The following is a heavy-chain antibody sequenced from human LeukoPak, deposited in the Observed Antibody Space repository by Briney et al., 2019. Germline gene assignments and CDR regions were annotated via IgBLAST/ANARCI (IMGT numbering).Heavy chain of an antibody. J-gene: IGHJ4*02. CDR3: AKAEGIQLWLPYFDY. CDR2: ISWNSGSI. Sequence: PGRSLRLSCAASGFTFDDYAMHWVRQAPGKGLEWVSGISWNSGSIGYADSVKGRFTISRDNAKNSLYLQMNSLRAEDTALYYCAKAEGIQLWLPYFDYWGQGTLVTVSS. D-gene: IGHD5-18*01. CDR1: GFTFDDYA. V-gene: IGHV3-9*01.